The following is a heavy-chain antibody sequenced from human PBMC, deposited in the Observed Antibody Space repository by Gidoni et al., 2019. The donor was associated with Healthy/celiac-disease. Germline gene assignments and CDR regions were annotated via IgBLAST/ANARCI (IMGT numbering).Heavy chain of an antibody. CDR3: ARVFESWGDSAFDY. D-gene: IGHD2-21*02. CDR1: GFTFSSYS. CDR2: ISSSSSYI. J-gene: IGHJ4*02. V-gene: IGHV3-21*01. Sequence: EVQLVESGGCLVTPGGSLRLSCAASGFTFSSYSMNWVLQAPGKGLEWVSSISSSSSYIDYADSVKGRFTISRDNAKNSLYLQMNSLRAEDTAVYYCARVFESWGDSAFDYWGQGTLVTVSS.